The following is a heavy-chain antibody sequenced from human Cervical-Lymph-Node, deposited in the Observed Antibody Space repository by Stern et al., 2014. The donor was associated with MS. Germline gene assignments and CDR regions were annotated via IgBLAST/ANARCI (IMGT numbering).Heavy chain of an antibody. CDR1: GFTFSSYS. CDR3: ARDPGGSGRPFWFDP. Sequence: VQLVESGGGLVQPGGSLRLSCAASGFTFSSYSMTWVRQAPGKGLEWVSYISSSSSTIHYADSVKGRFTISRDNAKNSLYLQMNSLRDEDTAVYYCARDPGGSGRPFWFDPWGQGTLVTVSS. D-gene: IGHD1-26*01. J-gene: IGHJ5*02. CDR2: ISSSSSTI. V-gene: IGHV3-48*02.